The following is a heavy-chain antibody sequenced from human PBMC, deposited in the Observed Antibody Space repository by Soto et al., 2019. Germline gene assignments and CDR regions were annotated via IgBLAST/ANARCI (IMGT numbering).Heavy chain of an antibody. D-gene: IGHD3-10*01. Sequence: SETLSLTCTVSGGSISSGGYYWSWIRQHPGKGLEWIGYIYYSGSTYYNPSLKSRVTISVDTSKSQFSLKLSSVTAADTAVYYCARASNHSSGSYHTVFDYWGQGTLVTVSS. V-gene: IGHV4-31*03. CDR1: GGSISSGGYY. CDR3: ARASNHSSGSYHTVFDY. CDR2: IYYSGST. J-gene: IGHJ4*02.